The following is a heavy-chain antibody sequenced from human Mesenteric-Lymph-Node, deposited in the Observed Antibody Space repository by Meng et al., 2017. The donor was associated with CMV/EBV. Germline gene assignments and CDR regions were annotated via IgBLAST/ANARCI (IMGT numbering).Heavy chain of an antibody. J-gene: IGHJ4*02. CDR1: GASISSYY. CDR3: ARDLAAAGFFDY. Sequence: SETLSLTCTVSGASISSYYWSWIRQPTGKGLEWIGYIYYSGSTNYNPSLKSRVTISVDTSKSQFSLKLSSVTAADTAVYYCARDLAAAGFFDYWGQGTLVTVSS. V-gene: IGHV4-59*01. CDR2: IYYSGST. D-gene: IGHD6-13*01.